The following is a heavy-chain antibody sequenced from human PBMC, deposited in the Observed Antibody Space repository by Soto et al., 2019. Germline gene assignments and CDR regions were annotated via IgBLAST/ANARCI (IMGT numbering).Heavy chain of an antibody. J-gene: IGHJ5*02. D-gene: IGHD1-1*01. Sequence: PSETLSITCAVSGASVRSYHWSWIRQAAGKGLEWIGRVQMSGTTNYNPSLKTRVTMSLDTSKNEVSLRMTSVTAADTAVYFCAKDRSTMRWFDPWGQGILVTVSS. CDR1: GASVRSYH. CDR2: VQMSGTT. CDR3: AKDRSTMRWFDP. V-gene: IGHV4-4*07.